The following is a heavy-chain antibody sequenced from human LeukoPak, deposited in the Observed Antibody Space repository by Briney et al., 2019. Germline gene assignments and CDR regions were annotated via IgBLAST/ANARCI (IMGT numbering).Heavy chain of an antibody. CDR3: ARAGGTYYGIAFDI. CDR1: GFTFGDYY. D-gene: IGHD1-26*01. Sequence: GGSLRLSCAASGFTFGDYYMSWIRQAPGKGLEWVANIKQDGSEKYYVDSVKGRFTISRDNAKNSLYLQMNSLRAEDTAVYYCARAGGTYYGIAFDIWGQGTMVTVSS. J-gene: IGHJ3*02. CDR2: IKQDGSEK. V-gene: IGHV3-7*01.